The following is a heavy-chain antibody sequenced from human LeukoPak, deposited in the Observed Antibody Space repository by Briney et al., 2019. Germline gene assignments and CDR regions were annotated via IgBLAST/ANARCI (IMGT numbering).Heavy chain of an antibody. D-gene: IGHD2-15*01. J-gene: IGHJ4*02. Sequence: SETLSLTCAVSGGSISSSSYYWGWIRQPPGKGLEWIGTIYYSGSTFYNPSLKSRVTFSVDTSKNQFSLKLTSVTAADTAVYFCATQAAGGPLDYWGQGTLVTVP. CDR3: ATQAAGGPLDY. V-gene: IGHV4-39*01. CDR1: GGSISSSSYY. CDR2: IYYSGST.